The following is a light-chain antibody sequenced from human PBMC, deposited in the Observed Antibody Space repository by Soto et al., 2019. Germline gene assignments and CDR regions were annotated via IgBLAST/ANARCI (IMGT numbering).Light chain of an antibody. CDR1: QSVSSY. CDR3: QQRSIWPPTT. V-gene: IGKV3-11*01. CDR2: DAS. Sequence: EIVLTQSPATLSLSPGERATLSCRASQSVSSYLAWYPQKPGQAPRLLIYDASNRATGIPARFSGSGSGTDFTLTISSLEPEDFAVYYCQQRSIWPPTTFGQGTKLEIK. J-gene: IGKJ2*01.